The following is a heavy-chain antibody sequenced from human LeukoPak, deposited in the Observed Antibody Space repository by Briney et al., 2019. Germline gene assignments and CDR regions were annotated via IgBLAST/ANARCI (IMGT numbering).Heavy chain of an antibody. CDR1: GYTFTSYA. Sequence: ASVKVSCKASGYTFTSYAMHWVRQAPGQRLEWMGWINAGNGNTKYSQEFQGRVTITRDTSASTAYMELSSLRAEDTAVYYCAKPPGLRRLDPWGQGTLVTVSS. J-gene: IGHJ5*02. CDR2: INAGNGNT. D-gene: IGHD5-12*01. CDR3: AKPPGLRRLDP. V-gene: IGHV1-3*03.